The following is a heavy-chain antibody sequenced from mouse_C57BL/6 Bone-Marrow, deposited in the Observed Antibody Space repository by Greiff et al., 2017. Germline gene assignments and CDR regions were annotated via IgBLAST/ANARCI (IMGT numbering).Heavy chain of an antibody. CDR2: IYPGSGST. D-gene: IGHD1-1*01. J-gene: IGHJ2*01. CDR1: GYTFTSYW. V-gene: IGHV1-55*01. CDR3: ARGDYGSSYDFFDY. Sequence: VQLQQPGAELVKPGASVKMSCKASGYTFTSYWITWVKQRPGQGLEWIGDIYPGSGSTNYNEKFKSKATLTVDTSSSTAYMQLGSLTSEDSAVYYCARGDYGSSYDFFDYWGQGTTLTVSS.